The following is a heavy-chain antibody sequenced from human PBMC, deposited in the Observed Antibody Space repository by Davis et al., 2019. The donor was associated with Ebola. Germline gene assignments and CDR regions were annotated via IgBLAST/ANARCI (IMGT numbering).Heavy chain of an antibody. J-gene: IGHJ5*02. CDR2: ISAYNGNT. V-gene: IGHV1-18*01. Sequence: AASVKVSCKASGYTFTSYGISWVRQAPGQGLEWMGWISAYNGNTNYAQRLQGRVTTTTDTSTSTAYMELRSLRSDDTAVYYCARSITMIVGKGWFDPWGQGTLVTVSS. CDR1: GYTFTSYG. D-gene: IGHD3-22*01. CDR3: ARSITMIVGKGWFDP.